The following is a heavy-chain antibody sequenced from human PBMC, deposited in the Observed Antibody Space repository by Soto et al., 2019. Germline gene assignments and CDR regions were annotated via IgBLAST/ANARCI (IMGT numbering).Heavy chain of an antibody. D-gene: IGHD3-3*01. CDR2: ISHIGST. J-gene: IGHJ4*02. V-gene: IGHV4-34*01. Sequence: QVHLQQWGAGLLKPSETLSLTCALYGGSLSGYYWSWIRQPPGKGLEWIGEISHIGSTYYNPSLRSRVTISVDTSRNQFSVRLTSVTAADTAVYYCARRPLNYDLWSGTAEPFDYWGQGTLVTVSS. CDR3: ARRPLNYDLWSGTAEPFDY. CDR1: GGSLSGYY.